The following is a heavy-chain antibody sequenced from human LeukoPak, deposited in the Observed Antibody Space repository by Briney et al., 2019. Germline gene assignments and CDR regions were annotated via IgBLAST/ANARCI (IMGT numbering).Heavy chain of an antibody. J-gene: IGHJ4*02. CDR2: ISGSGGST. V-gene: IGHV3-23*01. CDR1: GFTFSSYS. Sequence: GGSLRLSCAASGFTFSSYSMNWVRQAPGKGLEWVSAISGSGGSTHHADSVKGRFTISRDNSKNTLYLQMNSLRPEDTAVYYCAKVRDGYNSPFDYWDQGTLVTVSS. CDR3: AKVRDGYNSPFDY. D-gene: IGHD5-24*01.